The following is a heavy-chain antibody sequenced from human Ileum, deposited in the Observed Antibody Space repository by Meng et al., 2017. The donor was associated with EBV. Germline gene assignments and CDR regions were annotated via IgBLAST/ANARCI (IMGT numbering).Heavy chain of an antibody. D-gene: IGHD2-15*01. V-gene: IGHV3-73*01. CDR2: IRSKAYSSAT. CDR1: GGSIRRSG. J-gene: IGHJ5*02. CDR3: IRNLGYCSGGSCA. Sequence: GHRQEPGPGLVRPSETLSLTCAVSGGSIRRSGNYWSWVRQASGKGLEWVGRIRSKAYSSATAYAASVKGRSTISRDDSKNTAYLQMNSLKTEDTAVYYCIRNLGYCSGGSCAWGQGTLVTVSS.